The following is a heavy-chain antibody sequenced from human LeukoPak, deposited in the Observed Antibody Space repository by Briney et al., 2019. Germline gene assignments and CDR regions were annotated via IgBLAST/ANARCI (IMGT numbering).Heavy chain of an antibody. Sequence: GGSLRLSCAASGFTFRSFSMNWVRQAPGKGLGWVSAIDSSTTRIYYANSVRGRFTISRDNAKNSLDLQMDSLRAEDTAVYYCVRGGTYCDSTCKGADYWGQGTLVAVSS. V-gene: IGHV3-21*01. CDR2: IDSSTTRI. CDR3: VRGGTYCDSTCKGADY. D-gene: IGHD2/OR15-2a*01. J-gene: IGHJ4*02. CDR1: GFTFRSFS.